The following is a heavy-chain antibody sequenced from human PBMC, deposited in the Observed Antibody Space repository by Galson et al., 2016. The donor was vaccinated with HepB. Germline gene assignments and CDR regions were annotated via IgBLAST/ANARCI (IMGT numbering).Heavy chain of an antibody. CDR1: GFTFSTYG. CDR2: ISDSSTHI. J-gene: IGHJ6*02. Sequence: SLRLSCAASGFTFSTYGMNWVRQAPGKGLEWVSYISDSSTHIYYIDSVRGRFTISRDNAKNSLYLQMNSLGDEDTAVYYCAGDTAGYARSSGMDVWGRGTTVTVSS. V-gene: IGHV3-48*02. CDR3: AGDTAGYARSSGMDV. D-gene: IGHD2-8*01.